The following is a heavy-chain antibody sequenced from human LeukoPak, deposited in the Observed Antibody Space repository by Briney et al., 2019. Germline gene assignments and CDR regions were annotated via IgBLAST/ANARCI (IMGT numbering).Heavy chain of an antibody. D-gene: IGHD3-10*01. Sequence: SGTLSLTCAVSGGPISSSNWWSWVRQPPGKGLEWIGEIYHTGSTNYNPSLKSRVTISVDKSKNQFSLKMSSVTAADTAVYFCATLGRKDYYGSGSYYNVLYSDYWGQGTLVTVSS. J-gene: IGHJ4*02. CDR2: IYHTGST. V-gene: IGHV4-4*02. CDR1: GGPISSSNW. CDR3: ATLGRKDYYGSGSYYNVLYSDY.